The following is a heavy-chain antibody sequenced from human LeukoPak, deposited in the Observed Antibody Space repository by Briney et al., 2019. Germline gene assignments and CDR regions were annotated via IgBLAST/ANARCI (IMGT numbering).Heavy chain of an antibody. J-gene: IGHJ4*02. Sequence: ASVKVSCKASGYTLTDCYIHWVRQAPGQGLEWMGWINPNSGDTHYAQKFQGRVTMTRDTSISTAYMELSRLRSDDTAVYYCASGSSLDGSSGWPTHYYWGQGTLVTVSS. V-gene: IGHV1-2*02. D-gene: IGHD6-19*01. CDR3: ASGSSLDGSSGWPTHYY. CDR1: GYTLTDCY. CDR2: INPNSGDT.